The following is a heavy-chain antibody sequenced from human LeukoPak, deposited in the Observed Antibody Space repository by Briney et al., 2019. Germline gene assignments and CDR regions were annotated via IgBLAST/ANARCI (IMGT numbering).Heavy chain of an antibody. CDR3: ARGRTINYYDSSGPSGY. V-gene: IGHV1-8*01. CDR1: GYIFTRYD. J-gene: IGHJ4*02. D-gene: IGHD3-22*01. CDR2: MNPNSGNK. Sequence: ASVTVSCMARGYIFTRYDINWVRQAAGQGLEWMGWMNPNSGNKGYAQKFQGRVTMTRNTSISTAYMELRSLSSEDTAVYYCARGRTINYYDSSGPSGYWGQGTLVTVSS.